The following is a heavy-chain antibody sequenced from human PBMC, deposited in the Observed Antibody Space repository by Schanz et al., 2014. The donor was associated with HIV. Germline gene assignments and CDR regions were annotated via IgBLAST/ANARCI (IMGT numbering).Heavy chain of an antibody. CDR3: ARGGLRWHPEWLDY. CDR2: ISSTSTYR. J-gene: IGHJ4*02. D-gene: IGHD4-17*01. Sequence: EVQLVESGEGLVKPGGSLRLSCAASGFTFRDSVVSWVRQAPGKGLEWIASISSTSTYRFYAGSVKGRFTISRDNSENTLYLQMNSLRAEDTAVYYCARGGLRWHPEWLDYWGQGTLVTVSA. V-gene: IGHV3-21*01. CDR1: GFTFRDSV.